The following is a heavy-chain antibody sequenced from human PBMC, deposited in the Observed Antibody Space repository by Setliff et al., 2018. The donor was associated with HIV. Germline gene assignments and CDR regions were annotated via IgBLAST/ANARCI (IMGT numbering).Heavy chain of an antibody. CDR2: TKYDGSES. J-gene: IGHJ4*02. CDR3: ARGYFYDTSGHDDSFDY. CDR1: GLTFNRYW. D-gene: IGHD3-22*01. V-gene: IGHV3-7*03. Sequence: GGSLRLSCVVSGLTFNRYWMSWVRQVPGKGLEWVSNTKYDGSESYYVDSVKGRFIASTDNAKNSLFLQMNSLKAEDTAVYFCARGYFYDTSGHDDSFDYWGQGTLVTVSS.